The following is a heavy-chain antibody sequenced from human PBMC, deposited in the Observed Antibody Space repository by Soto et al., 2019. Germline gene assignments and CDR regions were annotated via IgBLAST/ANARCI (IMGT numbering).Heavy chain of an antibody. D-gene: IGHD6-13*01. CDR2: IIPIFGTA. CDR3: ARELRASFGSSYWFDP. V-gene: IGHV1-69*13. Sequence: GASVKVSCKASGGTFSSYAISWVRQAPGQGLEWMGGIIPIFGTANYAQKFQGRVTITADESTSTAYMELSSLRSEDTAVYYCARELRASFGSSYWFDPWGQGTLVTVSS. J-gene: IGHJ5*02. CDR1: GGTFSSYA.